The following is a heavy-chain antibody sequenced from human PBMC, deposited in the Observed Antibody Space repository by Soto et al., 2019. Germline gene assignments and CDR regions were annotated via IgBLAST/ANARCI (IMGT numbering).Heavy chain of an antibody. CDR1: GFTFSSYW. J-gene: IGHJ4*02. CDR2: IKQDGSEK. Sequence: GGSLRLSCAASGFTFSSYWMSWVRQAPGKGLEWVANIKQDGSEKYYVDSVKGRFTISRDNAKNSLYLQMNSLRAEDTAVYYCARVSATYEQWWGIVVVPAAGFDYWGQGTLVTVSS. D-gene: IGHD2-2*01. V-gene: IGHV3-7*04. CDR3: ARVSATYEQWWGIVVVPAAGFDY.